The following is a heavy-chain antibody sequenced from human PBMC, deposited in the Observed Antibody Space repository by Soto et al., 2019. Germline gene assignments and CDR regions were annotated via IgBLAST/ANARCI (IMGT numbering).Heavy chain of an antibody. D-gene: IGHD6-19*01. CDR1: GYTFTSYG. V-gene: IGHV1-18*01. CDR3: ARDVSPLYSSGPDIDYYYGMDV. J-gene: IGHJ6*02. Sequence: GASVKVSCKASGYTFTSYGISWVRQAPGQGLEWMGWISAYNGNTNYAQKLQGRVTMTTDTSTSTAYMELRSLRSDDTAVYYCARDVSPLYSSGPDIDYYYGMDVWGQGTTVTVSS. CDR2: ISAYNGNT.